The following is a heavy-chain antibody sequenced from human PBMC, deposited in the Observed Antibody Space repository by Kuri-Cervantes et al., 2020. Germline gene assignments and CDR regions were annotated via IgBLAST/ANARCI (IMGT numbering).Heavy chain of an antibody. D-gene: IGHD3-3*01. Sequence: GESLKISCAASGFTFSNAWMSWVRQAPGKGLEWVGRIKSKTDGGTTDYAAPVKGRFTVSRDDSKNTLYLQMNSLKTEDTAVYYCTKQMEDFWSGYRLYYFDYWGQGTQVTVSS. CDR2: IKSKTDGGTT. V-gene: IGHV3-15*01. CDR3: TKQMEDFWSGYRLYYFDY. J-gene: IGHJ4*01. CDR1: GFTFSNAW.